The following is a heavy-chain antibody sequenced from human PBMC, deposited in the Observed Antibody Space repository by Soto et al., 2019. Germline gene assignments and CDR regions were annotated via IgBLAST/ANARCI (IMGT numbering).Heavy chain of an antibody. V-gene: IGHV1-3*01. CDR2: INAATGKT. CDR1: GDTLISYA. D-gene: IGHD2-21*01. J-gene: IGHJ3*01. CDR3: ARPGPYLLVAFDL. Sequence: QVQLLQSGPEVKKPGASVNVSCRASGDTLISYAIHWVRQAPGQRPEWMGWINAATGKTQYSQQFHGRVTITRDTSASTAYMELSSLRSEDTAVYYCARPGPYLLVAFDLWGQGTMVTVSS.